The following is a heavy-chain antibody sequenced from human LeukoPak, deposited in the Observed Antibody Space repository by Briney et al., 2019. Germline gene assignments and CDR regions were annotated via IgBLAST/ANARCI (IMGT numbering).Heavy chain of an antibody. J-gene: IGHJ5*02. Sequence: PSETLSLTCTVSGGSISSSSYYWGWIRQPPGKGLEWIGYIYYSGSTNYNPSLKSRVTISVDTSKNQFSLKLSSVTAADTAVYYCARHTPQPIFGVVYYNWFDPWGQGTLVTVSS. V-gene: IGHV4-61*05. CDR1: GGSISSSSYY. D-gene: IGHD3-3*02. CDR2: IYYSGST. CDR3: ARHTPQPIFGVVYYNWFDP.